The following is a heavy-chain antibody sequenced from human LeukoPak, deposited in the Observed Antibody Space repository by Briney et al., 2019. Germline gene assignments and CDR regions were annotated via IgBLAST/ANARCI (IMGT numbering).Heavy chain of an antibody. Sequence: SETLSLTCTVSGGSISSGVYCWSWIRQRPGEGLQWIGYICSSGSAYYNASLKSRVSMSTDTSNQFSLKLNSVTAADMAVYYCARDGGGSLHGMDVWGQGTTVTVSS. CDR3: ARDGGGSLHGMDV. CDR2: ICSSGSA. CDR1: GGSISSGVYC. J-gene: IGHJ6*02. V-gene: IGHV4-31*03. D-gene: IGHD2-15*01.